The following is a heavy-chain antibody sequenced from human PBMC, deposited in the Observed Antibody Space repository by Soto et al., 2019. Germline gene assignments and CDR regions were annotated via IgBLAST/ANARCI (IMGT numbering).Heavy chain of an antibody. CDR1: GFTFSTYG. CDR3: ASKTTRGGLGIDY. J-gene: IGHJ4*02. V-gene: IGHV3-48*02. D-gene: IGHD4-4*01. CDR2: ISSSSSTI. Sequence: GGSLRLSCAASGFTFSTYGLNWVRQAPGKGLEWVSYISSSSSTIYYADSVRGRFTISRDNAKNSLYLQMNSLRDEDTAVYYCASKTTRGGLGIDYWGQGTLVTVSS.